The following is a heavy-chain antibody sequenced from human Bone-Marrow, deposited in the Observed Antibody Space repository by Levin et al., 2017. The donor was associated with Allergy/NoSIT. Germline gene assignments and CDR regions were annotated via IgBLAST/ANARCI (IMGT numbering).Heavy chain of an antibody. V-gene: IGHV1-69*01. J-gene: IGHJ5*02. CDR1: GGTFSSYA. CDR3: ARDIVIRLRLGELSLSQGWFDP. D-gene: IGHD3-16*02. Sequence: PGGSLRLSCKASGGTFSSYAISWVRQAPGQGLEWMGGIIPIFGTANYAQKFQGRVMITADESTSTAYMELSSLRSEDTAVYYCARDIVIRLRLGELSLSQGWFDPWGQGTLVTVSS. CDR2: IIPIFGTA.